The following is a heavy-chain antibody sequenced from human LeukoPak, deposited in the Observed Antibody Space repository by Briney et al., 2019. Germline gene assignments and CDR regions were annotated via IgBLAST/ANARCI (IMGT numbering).Heavy chain of an antibody. D-gene: IGHD3-22*01. CDR1: GFTFDDYA. V-gene: IGHV3-9*01. CDR3: AKGRERYYDSSGYLQHDAFDI. J-gene: IGHJ3*02. Sequence: PGGSLRLSCAASGFTFDDYAMHGVRQAPGKGREWVSGISWNRGSIGYAESVKGRFTISRDNAKNPLYLQMNSLRAEDTALYYCAKGRERYYDSSGYLQHDAFDIWGQGTMVTVSS. CDR2: ISWNRGSI.